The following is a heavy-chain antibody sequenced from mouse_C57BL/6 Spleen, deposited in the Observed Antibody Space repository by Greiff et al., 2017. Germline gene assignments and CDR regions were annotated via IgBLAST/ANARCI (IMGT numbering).Heavy chain of an antibody. CDR1: GYAFTNYL. CDR2: INPGSGGT. CDR3: ARSGPRRYYFDY. V-gene: IGHV1-54*01. J-gene: IGHJ3*01. Sequence: QVQLQQSGAELVRPGTSVKVSCKASGYAFTNYLIEWVKQRPGQGLEWIGVINPGSGGTNYNEKFKGKATLTADTSSSTAYMQLSSLTSEDSAVYFCARSGPRRYYFDYWGQGTLVTVSA. D-gene: IGHD2-4*01.